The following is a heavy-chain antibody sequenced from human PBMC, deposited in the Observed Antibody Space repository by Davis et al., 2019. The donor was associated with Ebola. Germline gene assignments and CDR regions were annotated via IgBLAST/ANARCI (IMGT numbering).Heavy chain of an antibody. Sequence: GGSLRLSCTASGFIFSNCAMYWVRQAPGKGLEWVSIIGTGHDTYYADSVKGRFTISRDNSKNTVYMQMHSLRAEDTAVYYCVSREVGLHNLYWGEGTLVSVSS. CDR1: GFIFSNCA. V-gene: IGHV3-23*01. CDR2: IGTGHDT. J-gene: IGHJ4*02. CDR3: VSREVGLHNLY. D-gene: IGHD1-26*01.